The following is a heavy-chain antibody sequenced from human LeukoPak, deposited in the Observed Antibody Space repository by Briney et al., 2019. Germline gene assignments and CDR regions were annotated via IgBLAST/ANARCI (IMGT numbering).Heavy chain of an antibody. CDR3: ARVGGRGSHDY. D-gene: IGHD1-26*01. J-gene: IGHJ4*02. CDR2: VSSSSSYI. Sequence: GGSLRLSCAASGFTFSSYSMNWVRQAPGKGLEWVSSVSSSSSYIYYADSVKGRFTISRDNAKNSLYLQMNSLRAEDTAVYYCARVGGRGSHDYWGQGTLVTVSS. V-gene: IGHV3-21*01. CDR1: GFTFSSYS.